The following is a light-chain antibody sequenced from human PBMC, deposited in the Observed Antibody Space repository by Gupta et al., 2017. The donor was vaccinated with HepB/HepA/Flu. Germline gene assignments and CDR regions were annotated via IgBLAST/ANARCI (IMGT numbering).Light chain of an antibody. CDR2: GAS. CDR3: QQYNNWPET. CDR1: QSVSSN. J-gene: IGKJ1*01. Sequence: PPTLSVSPGERATLSCRASQSVSSNLAWYQQKPGQAPRLLIYGASTRATGIPARFSGSGSGTEFTLTISSLQSEDFAVYYCQQYNNWPETFGQGTKVEIK. V-gene: IGKV3-15*01.